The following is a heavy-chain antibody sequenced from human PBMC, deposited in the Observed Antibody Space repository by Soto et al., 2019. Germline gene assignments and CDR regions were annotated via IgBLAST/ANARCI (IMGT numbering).Heavy chain of an antibody. Sequence: ASVKVSCKGFGYSFMKYGINWVRQAPGQGXEWVGWISPYSGYTHSAQKFHGRLTLTTDTTASTAYMELRILRSADTALYYCAREASVLIPAAQPSSFDSWGQGTLVTVSS. V-gene: IGHV1-18*01. D-gene: IGHD2-2*01. CDR1: GYSFMKYG. J-gene: IGHJ4*02. CDR3: AREASVLIPAAQPSSFDS. CDR2: ISPYSGYT.